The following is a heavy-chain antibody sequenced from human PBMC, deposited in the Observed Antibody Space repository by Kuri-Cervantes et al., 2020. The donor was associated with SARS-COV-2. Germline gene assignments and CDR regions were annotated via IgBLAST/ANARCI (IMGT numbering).Heavy chain of an antibody. CDR2: IKQDGSEK. CDR1: GFTFSSYW. Sequence: GGSLRLSCAASGFTFSSYWMSWVRQAPGKGLEWVANIKQDGSEKYYVDSVKGRFTISRDNAKNSLYLQMNSLRAEDTAVYYCARDEEGSSWSSYYYYYGMDVWGQGTTVTVSS. D-gene: IGHD6-13*01. V-gene: IGHV3-7*03. CDR3: ARDEEGSSWSSYYYYYGMDV. J-gene: IGHJ6*02.